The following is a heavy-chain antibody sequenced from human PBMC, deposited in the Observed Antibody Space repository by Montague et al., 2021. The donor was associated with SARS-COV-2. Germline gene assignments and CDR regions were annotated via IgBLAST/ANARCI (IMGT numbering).Heavy chain of an antibody. Sequence: SETLSLTCTVSGGSISYGSYYWGWIRQHPGKGLEWIGNVYYSGSTYYNASLKSRVTISVDTSKNQFSLKLTSVTAADTAFYYCARQYGDYSDDAFTIWGQGTMVIVSS. V-gene: IGHV4-39*01. J-gene: IGHJ3*02. CDR1: GGSISYGSYY. CDR2: VYYSGST. D-gene: IGHD4-17*01. CDR3: ARQYGDYSDDAFTI.